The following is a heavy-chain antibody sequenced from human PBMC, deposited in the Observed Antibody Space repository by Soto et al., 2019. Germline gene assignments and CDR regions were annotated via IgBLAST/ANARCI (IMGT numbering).Heavy chain of an antibody. V-gene: IGHV4-34*01. D-gene: IGHD3-10*01. Sequence: QVQLQQWGAGLLKPSETLSLTCAVYGGSFSGYYWSWIRQPPGKGLEWIGEINHSGSTNYNPSLKSRVTISVDTYKNQFSRKLGSVTAADTAVYYCARGRTYYYGSGSYSYNWFDPWGQGTLVTVSS. CDR3: ARGRTYYYGSGSYSYNWFDP. CDR1: GGSFSGYY. CDR2: INHSGST. J-gene: IGHJ5*02.